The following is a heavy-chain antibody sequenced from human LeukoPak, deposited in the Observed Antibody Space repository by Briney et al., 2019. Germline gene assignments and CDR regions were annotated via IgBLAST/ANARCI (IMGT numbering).Heavy chain of an antibody. J-gene: IGHJ6*02. CDR1: GFTFSTYA. CDR3: AKGGSGYYYNNGMDV. D-gene: IGHD3-3*01. Sequence: GGSLRLSCAASGFTFSTYAIHWVRQAPGKGLEWVAVISHDGSNKYYADSVKGRFTISRDNSKNTLYLQMNSLRAEDTAVYYCAKGGSGYYYNNGMDVWGQGTTVTVSS. CDR2: ISHDGSNK. V-gene: IGHV3-30*04.